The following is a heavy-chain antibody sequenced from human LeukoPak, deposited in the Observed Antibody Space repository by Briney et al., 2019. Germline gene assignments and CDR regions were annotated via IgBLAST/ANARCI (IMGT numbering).Heavy chain of an antibody. Sequence: SETLSLTCAVYGGSFSGYYWSWIRQPPGKGLEWIGEINHSGSTNYNPSLKSRVTISVDTSKNQFSLKLSSVTAADTAVYYCARTKPRVYCSSTSCHGGFDYWGQGTLVTVSS. D-gene: IGHD2-2*01. CDR1: GGSFSGYY. CDR3: ARTKPRVYCSSTSCHGGFDY. CDR2: INHSGST. J-gene: IGHJ4*02. V-gene: IGHV4-34*01.